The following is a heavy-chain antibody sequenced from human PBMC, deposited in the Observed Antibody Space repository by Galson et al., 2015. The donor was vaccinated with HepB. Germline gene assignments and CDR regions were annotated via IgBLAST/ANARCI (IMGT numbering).Heavy chain of an antibody. Sequence: SVKVSCKASGYTFTDHYIHWVRQTPGQGLEWMGRIVPKSGGTNYAQKFQGRVTLTRDTSISTAYMELSRLKSDDTALYFCARGPYFDIWSDFSSDSSYYYMDVWGKGTTVTVSS. D-gene: IGHD3-3*01. CDR1: GYTFTDHY. J-gene: IGHJ6*03. CDR3: ARGPYFDIWSDFSSDSSYYYMDV. V-gene: IGHV1-2*06. CDR2: IVPKSGGT.